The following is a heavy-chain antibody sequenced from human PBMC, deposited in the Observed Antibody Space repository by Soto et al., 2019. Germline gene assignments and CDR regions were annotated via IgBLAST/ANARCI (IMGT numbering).Heavy chain of an antibody. Sequence: QVQLQESGPGLVKPSQTLALTCTVSGDSISNVNYCWSWIRQPPDKGLEWIGQTYNGGSNSSNLCLRSRVTTSVDTSKNQFSLKLSSVSDADTAVYYCAKGPSGDKVVCWGQGTLVTVSS. CDR3: AKGPSGDKVVC. CDR1: GDSISNVNYC. CDR2: TYNGGSN. D-gene: IGHD7-27*01. J-gene: IGHJ4*02. V-gene: IGHV4-30-4*01.